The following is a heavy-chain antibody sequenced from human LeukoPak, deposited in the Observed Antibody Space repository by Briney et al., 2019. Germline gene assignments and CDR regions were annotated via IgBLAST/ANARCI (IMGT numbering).Heavy chain of an antibody. V-gene: IGHV4-59*01. CDR2: IYYSGST. CDR3: ARDRVTDYYDSSGYYYNWFDP. CDR1: GGSISTYY. Sequence: SETLSLTCTVSGGSISTYYWSWIRQPPGKGLEWIGFIYYSGSTNYNPSLKSRITMSVGTSKNQFSLKLNSVTAADTAVYYCARDRVTDYYDSSGYYYNWFDPWGQGTLVTVSS. J-gene: IGHJ5*02. D-gene: IGHD3-22*01.